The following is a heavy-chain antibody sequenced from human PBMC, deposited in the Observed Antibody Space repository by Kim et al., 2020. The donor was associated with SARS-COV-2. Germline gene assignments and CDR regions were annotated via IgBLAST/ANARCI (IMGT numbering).Heavy chain of an antibody. Sequence: GGSLRLFCAASGFSLSTYAMHWVRQAPGKGFEWVAVIRSDGTNKYYTDSVKGRFTVSTDNSKNTLYLQMNSLRVEDTAFYYCARVNRYNSGTYRFDPWGQGTLVTVSS. CDR3: ARVNRYNSGTYRFDP. V-gene: IGHV3-30*10. CDR2: IRSDGTNK. CDR1: GFSLSTYA. D-gene: IGHD3-10*01. J-gene: IGHJ5*02.